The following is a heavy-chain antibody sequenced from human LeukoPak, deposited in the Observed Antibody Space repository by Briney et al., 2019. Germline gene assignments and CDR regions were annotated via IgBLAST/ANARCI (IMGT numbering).Heavy chain of an antibody. CDR3: ARSGEQLVRTPYYFDY. CDR2: IYYSGST. V-gene: IGHV4-59*01. Sequence: SETLSLTCTVSGGSISSYYWSWIRQPPGKGLEWIGYIYYSGSTNYNPPLKSRVTISVDTSKNQFSLKLSSVTAADTAVYYCARSGEQLVRTPYYFDYWGQGTLVTVSS. CDR1: GGSISSYY. D-gene: IGHD6-6*01. J-gene: IGHJ4*02.